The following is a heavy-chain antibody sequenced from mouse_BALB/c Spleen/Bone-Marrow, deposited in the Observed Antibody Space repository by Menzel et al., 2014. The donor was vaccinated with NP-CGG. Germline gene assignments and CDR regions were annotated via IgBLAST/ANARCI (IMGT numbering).Heavy chain of an antibody. Sequence: EVKVEESGGGLVQPGGSLKLSCAASGFDFSRYWMTWVRQAPGKGLEWIGEINPDSSTINYAPSLKDKFIISRDNAKNTLYLQMSKVRSEDTALYYCAKNYYYGYVAYWGQGTLVTVSA. D-gene: IGHD1-2*01. J-gene: IGHJ3*01. V-gene: IGHV4-1*02. CDR2: INPDSSTI. CDR1: GFDFSRYW. CDR3: AKNYYYGYVAY.